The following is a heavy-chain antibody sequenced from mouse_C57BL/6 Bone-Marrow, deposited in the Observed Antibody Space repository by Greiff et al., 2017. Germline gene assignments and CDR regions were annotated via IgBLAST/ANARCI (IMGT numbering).Heavy chain of an antibody. CDR3: ASPCDYGAWFAY. D-gene: IGHD2-4*01. CDR2: IDPEDGET. V-gene: IGHV14-2*01. CDR1: GFNIKDYY. Sequence: EVQLQQSGAELVKPGASVKLSCTASGFNIKDYYMHWVKQRTEQGLEWIGRIDPEDGETKYAPKFKGKATITADTSSNTAYLQLSSLTSEDTAVYYCASPCDYGAWFAYWGQGTLVTVSA. J-gene: IGHJ3*01.